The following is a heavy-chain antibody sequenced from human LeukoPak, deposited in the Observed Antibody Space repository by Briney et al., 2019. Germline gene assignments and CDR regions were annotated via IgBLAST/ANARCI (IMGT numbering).Heavy chain of an antibody. J-gene: IGHJ4*02. CDR1: GFTFSSYA. CDR3: AKSGYCSSTSCRPFDY. D-gene: IGHD2-2*03. V-gene: IGHV3-23*01. CDR2: ISGSGGST. Sequence: GGSLRLSCAASGFTFSSYAMSWVRQAPGKGLEWVSAISGSGGSTYYADSVRGRFTISRDNSKNTPYLQMNSLRAEDTAVYYCAKSGYCSSTSCRPFDYWGQGTLVTVSS.